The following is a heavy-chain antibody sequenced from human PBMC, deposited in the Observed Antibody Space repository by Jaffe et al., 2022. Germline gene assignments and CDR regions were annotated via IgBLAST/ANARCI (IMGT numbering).Heavy chain of an antibody. CDR3: TTGGELRPDAFDI. V-gene: IGHV3-15*01. CDR1: GFTFSNAW. J-gene: IGHJ3*02. Sequence: EVQLVESGGGLVKPGGSLRLSCAASGFTFSNAWMSWVRQAPGKGLEWVGRIKSKTDGGTTDYAAPVKGRFTISRDDSKNTLYLQMNSLKTEDTAVYYCTTGGELRPDAFDIWGQGTMVTVSS. D-gene: IGHD3-16*01. CDR2: IKSKTDGGTT.